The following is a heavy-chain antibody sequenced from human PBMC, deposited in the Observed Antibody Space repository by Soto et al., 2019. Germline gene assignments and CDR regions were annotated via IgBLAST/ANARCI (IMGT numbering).Heavy chain of an antibody. J-gene: IGHJ6*02. CDR1: GYTFTGYY. D-gene: IGHD3-9*01. CDR2: INPNSGGT. CDR3: ARGKYDILTGYHSFSMDV. Sequence: ASVKVSCKASGYTFTGYYMHWVRQAPGQGLEWMGWINPNSGGTNYAQKFQGWVTMTRDTSISTAYTELSRLRSEDTAVYYCARGKYDILTGYHSFSMDVWGQGTTVTVSS. V-gene: IGHV1-2*04.